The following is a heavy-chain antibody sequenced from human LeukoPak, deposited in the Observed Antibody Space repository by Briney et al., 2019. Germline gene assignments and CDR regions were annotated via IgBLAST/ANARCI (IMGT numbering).Heavy chain of an antibody. D-gene: IGHD2-2*01. CDR2: INHSGST. Sequence: PSETLSLTCAVYGGSFSGYYWSWIRQPPGKGLEWIGEINHSGSTNYNPSLKSRVTISVDTSKNQFSLKLSSVTAEDTAVYYCARVHCSSTSCYDSISVWFDPWGQGTLVTVSS. V-gene: IGHV4-34*01. J-gene: IGHJ5*02. CDR1: GGSFSGYY. CDR3: ARVHCSSTSCYDSISVWFDP.